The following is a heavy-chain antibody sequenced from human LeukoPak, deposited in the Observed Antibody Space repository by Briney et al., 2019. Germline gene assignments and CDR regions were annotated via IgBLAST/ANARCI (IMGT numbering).Heavy chain of an antibody. CDR1: GGSISSGGYY. CDR3: ARVTYYDYVWGSYRYDAFDI. V-gene: IGHV4-31*03. J-gene: IGHJ3*02. CDR2: IYYSGST. Sequence: SQTLSLTCIFPGGSISSGGYYWSWIRQPPGKGLEGIGYIYYSGSTYYNPSLKSRVTISVDTSKNQFSLKLSSVTAADTAVYYCARVTYYDYVWGSYRYDAFDIWGQGTMVTVSS. D-gene: IGHD3-16*02.